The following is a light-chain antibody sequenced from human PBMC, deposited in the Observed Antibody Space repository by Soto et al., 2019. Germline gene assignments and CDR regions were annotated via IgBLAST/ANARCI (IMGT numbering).Light chain of an antibody. CDR1: QSVLYSSNNKNY. CDR3: QQYYTTPRT. Sequence: DIVMTQSPDSLTVSLGERATINCKSSQSVLYSSNNKNYLAWYQQKTGQPPKLLIYWASTRESGVPDRFSGSGSGTDFTLNICSLQAEDVAVYCCQQYYTTPRTFGQGTKVEIK. CDR2: WAS. V-gene: IGKV4-1*01. J-gene: IGKJ1*01.